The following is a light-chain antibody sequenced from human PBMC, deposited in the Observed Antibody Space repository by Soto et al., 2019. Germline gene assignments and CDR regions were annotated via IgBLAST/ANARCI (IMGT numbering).Light chain of an antibody. CDR1: NIGSKN. Sequence: SSELTQPLSVSVALGQTARITCGGNNIGSKNVHWYQQKPGQAPVLVIYRDSNRPSGIPERFSGSNSGNTATLTISSAKAGDEADYYCQVWASSTARVFGGGTELTVL. CDR2: RDS. V-gene: IGLV3-9*01. CDR3: QVWASSTARV. J-gene: IGLJ3*02.